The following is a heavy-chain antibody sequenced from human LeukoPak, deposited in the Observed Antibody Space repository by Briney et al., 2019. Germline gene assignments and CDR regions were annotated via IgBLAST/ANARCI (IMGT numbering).Heavy chain of an antibody. V-gene: IGHV1-46*01. J-gene: IGHJ6*02. D-gene: IGHD2-2*01. CDR2: INPSGGST. CDR1: GYTFTSYY. CDR3: ARGPYCSSTSWCPTPTGMDV. Sequence: ASVKVSCKASGYTFTSYYMHWVRQAPGQGLEWMGIINPSGGSTSYAQKFQGRVTMTRDTSTSTVYMELSSLRSEDTAVYYCARGPYCSSTSWCPTPTGMDVWGQGTTVTVSS.